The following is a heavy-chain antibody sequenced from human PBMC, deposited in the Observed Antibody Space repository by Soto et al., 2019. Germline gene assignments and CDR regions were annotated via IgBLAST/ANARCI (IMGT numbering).Heavy chain of an antibody. D-gene: IGHD4-17*01. CDR1: GFTFSSYS. CDR3: ARDLGYGDNNWFDP. V-gene: IGHV3-21*01. Sequence: GGSLRLSCAASGFTFSSYSMSWVRQAPGKGLEWVSSISSSSSYIYYADSVKGRFTISRDNAKNSLYLQMNSLRAEDTAVYYCARDLGYGDNNWFDPWGQGTLVTVSS. CDR2: ISSSSSYI. J-gene: IGHJ5*02.